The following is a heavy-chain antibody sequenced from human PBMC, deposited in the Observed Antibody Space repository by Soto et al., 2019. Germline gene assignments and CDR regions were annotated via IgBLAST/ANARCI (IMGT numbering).Heavy chain of an antibody. CDR1: EYSFSNYW. Sequence: EVQLVQSGAEVKKPGESLKISCKGSEYSFSNYWIGWVRQMPGKGLEWMGIIHPRDSDTRYSPSFEGQVTISADKSISTAYLQWSSLKASDTAMYYCATSPLYGANPGARFDYWGQGTLVTVSS. CDR2: IHPRDSDT. CDR3: ATSPLYGANPGARFDY. D-gene: IGHD1-26*01. V-gene: IGHV5-51*01. J-gene: IGHJ4*02.